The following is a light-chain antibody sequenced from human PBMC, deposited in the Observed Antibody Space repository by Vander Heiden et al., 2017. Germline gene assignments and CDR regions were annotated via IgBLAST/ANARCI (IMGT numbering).Light chain of an antibody. CDR3: QSYDSRLSDWV. Sequence: QSVLAQPPSVSGAPGERVPISCTGDSSNIGAGYDVNWYRQVPGTAPKLLFSGNNNRPSGVPDRFSGSKSGTSAFLAITGLQADDEADYYCQSYDSRLSDWVFGGRTKLTVL. V-gene: IGLV1-40*01. J-gene: IGLJ3*02. CDR2: GNN. CDR1: SSNIGAGYD.